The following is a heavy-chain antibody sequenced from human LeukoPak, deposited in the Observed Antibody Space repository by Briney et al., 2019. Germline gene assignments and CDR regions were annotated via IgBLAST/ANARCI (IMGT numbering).Heavy chain of an antibody. CDR3: ARDGDNSHWYSVRLGMDV. D-gene: IGHD6-13*01. V-gene: IGHV1-46*01. CDR1: GYIFTSFY. J-gene: IGHJ6*02. Sequence: AAVEVSCKASGYIFTSFYIHWVRQAPGQGLEWMGVINPSGGSTSYAQKFQGRVTMTTDTTTSTIYMELSSLRSEDTAVYFCARDGDNSHWYSVRLGMDVWGQGTTVTVSS. CDR2: INPSGGST.